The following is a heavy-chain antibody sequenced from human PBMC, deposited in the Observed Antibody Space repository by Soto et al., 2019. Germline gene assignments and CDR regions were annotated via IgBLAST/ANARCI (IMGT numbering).Heavy chain of an antibody. CDR1: GGSVSRGSYY. CDR3: ARTEYHGITLFSY. D-gene: IGHD3-3*01. V-gene: IGHV4-61*01. CDR2: IYYSGST. Sequence: SEALSLTCTGSGGSVSRGSYYGSWIRQPPGKGLEWVGYIYYSGSTNYNPSLKCRVTISVDTSKNQFSLKLSSVTAADTAVYYCARTEYHGITLFSYWGQGTLVTVSS. J-gene: IGHJ4*02.